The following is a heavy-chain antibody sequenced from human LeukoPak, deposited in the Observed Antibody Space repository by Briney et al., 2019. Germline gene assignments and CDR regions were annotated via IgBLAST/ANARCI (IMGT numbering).Heavy chain of an antibody. J-gene: IGHJ3*02. CDR1: GGSISSYY. Sequence: SETLSLTCTVSGGSISSYYWSWIRQPPGKGLEWIGYIYYSGSTNYNPPLKSRVTISVDTSKNQFSLKLSSVTAADTAVYYCARWDYDFWSGDAFDIWGQGTMVTVSS. D-gene: IGHD3-3*01. CDR3: ARWDYDFWSGDAFDI. V-gene: IGHV4-59*01. CDR2: IYYSGST.